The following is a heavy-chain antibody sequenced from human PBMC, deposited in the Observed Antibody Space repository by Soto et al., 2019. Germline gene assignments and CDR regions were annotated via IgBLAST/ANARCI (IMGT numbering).Heavy chain of an antibody. CDR3: ARDRDYGDIDY. CDR2: IIPILGIA. V-gene: IGHV1-69*08. CDR1: GGTFSSYT. D-gene: IGHD4-17*01. Sequence: QVQLVQSGAEVKKPGSSVKVSCKASGGTFSSYTISWVRQAPGQGLEWMGRIIPILGIANYAQKFQGRVTITADKTTSTVYMELSSLRSGDTAVYYCARDRDYGDIDYWGQGTLVTVSS. J-gene: IGHJ4*02.